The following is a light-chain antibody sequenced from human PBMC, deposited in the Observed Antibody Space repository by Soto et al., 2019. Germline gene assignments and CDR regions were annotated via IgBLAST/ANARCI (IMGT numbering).Light chain of an antibody. CDR1: QSVLYSSNSKNY. V-gene: IGKV4-1*01. CDR3: QIYYSTPCT. Sequence: DIVMTQSPDSLAVSLGERATINCKSSQSVLYSSNSKNYLAWYQQKPGQPHKLLIYWASTRDSGVPDRFSGSGSGKDFTITNISMTDEDEAVFYCQIYYSTPCTFGPGTKVDIK. J-gene: IGKJ3*01. CDR2: WAS.